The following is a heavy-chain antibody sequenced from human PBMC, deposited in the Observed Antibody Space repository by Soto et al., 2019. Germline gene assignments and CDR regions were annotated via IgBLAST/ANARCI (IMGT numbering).Heavy chain of an antibody. D-gene: IGHD1-20*01. V-gene: IGHV1-18*01. Sequence: ASVEVSFKASCYTFTIYFMILFLHSPVQGLEWMGWISAYNGNTNYAQKLQGRVTITTDTSTSTAYMELRSLRSDDTAAYYCARVRNGINGNSNFEYWGKGTMVSVSS. J-gene: IGHJ4*02. CDR1: CYTFTIYF. CDR2: ISAYNGNT. CDR3: ARVRNGINGNSNFEY.